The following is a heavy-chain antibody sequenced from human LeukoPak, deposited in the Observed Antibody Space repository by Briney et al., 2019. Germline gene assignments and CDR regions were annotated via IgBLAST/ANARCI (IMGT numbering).Heavy chain of an antibody. D-gene: IGHD6-19*01. V-gene: IGHV3-74*01. J-gene: IGHJ4*02. CDR2: IHSDGSTT. Sequence: PGRSLRLSCVASRFTFSNYWTHWVCEAPGRGLGWVSRIHSDGSTTIYADSVKGRFTISRDNAKNTLYLQMNSLRAEDTAVYYCARATTPALVVAGNYWGQGTLVTVSS. CDR3: ARATTPALVVAGNY. CDR1: RFTFSNYW.